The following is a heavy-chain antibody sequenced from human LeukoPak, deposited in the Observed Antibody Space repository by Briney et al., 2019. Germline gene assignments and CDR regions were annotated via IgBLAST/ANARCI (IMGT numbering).Heavy chain of an antibody. V-gene: IGHV3-74*01. CDR2: INTDGAII. J-gene: IGHJ4*02. CDR3: VKDLDFRADC. Sequence: GGSLRLSGAASGFTFSSYWMHWVRQTPGRGRVWVARINTDGAIIDYADSVQGRFTISRDNAKNTLYLQMNSLRAEDTALYYCVKDLDFRADCWGQGTLVTVSS. CDR1: GFTFSSYW. D-gene: IGHD2/OR15-2a*01.